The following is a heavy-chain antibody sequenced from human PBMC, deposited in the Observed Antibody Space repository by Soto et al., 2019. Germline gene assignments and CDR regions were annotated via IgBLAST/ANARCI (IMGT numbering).Heavy chain of an antibody. CDR2: LYSGGTT. Sequence: EVQLVESGGASVQPGGSLRLSCVISGFSVSSNYMNWVRQTPEKGLEWVSALYSGGTTYYADSVKGRFTISRHNSKNTLYLQMNTLRLEDTALYYCAKGGSSGFNYWGRGTLVTVSS. D-gene: IGHD6-19*01. CDR1: GFSVSSNY. J-gene: IGHJ4*02. V-gene: IGHV3-53*04. CDR3: AKGGSSGFNY.